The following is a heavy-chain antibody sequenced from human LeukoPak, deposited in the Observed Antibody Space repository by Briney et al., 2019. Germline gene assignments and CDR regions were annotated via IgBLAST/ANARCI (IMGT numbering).Heavy chain of an antibody. D-gene: IGHD2-21*01. Sequence: ASVKVSCTASGYTFTGYYMHWVRQAPGQGLEWMGWINPNSGGTNYAQKFQGRVTMTRDTSISTAYMELSRLRSDDTAVYYCARDVYCGGDCYRGFDPWGQGTLVTVSS. J-gene: IGHJ5*02. CDR1: GYTFTGYY. CDR3: ARDVYCGGDCYRGFDP. CDR2: INPNSGGT. V-gene: IGHV1-2*02.